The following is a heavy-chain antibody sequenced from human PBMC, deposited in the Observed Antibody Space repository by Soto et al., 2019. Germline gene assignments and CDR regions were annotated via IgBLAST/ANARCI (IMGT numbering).Heavy chain of an antibody. CDR3: ARQGQFEQSHFDY. J-gene: IGHJ4*02. D-gene: IGHD3-10*01. Sequence: SETLSLTCTVSGGSISSSSDYWGWIRQPPGKGLEWIGSIYYSGRTYYNPSLKSRVTVTVDTSTNQFSLNLSSVTAADTAVYYCARQGQFEQSHFDYWGQGTLVTVSS. CDR1: GGSISSSSDY. CDR2: IYYSGRT. V-gene: IGHV4-39*01.